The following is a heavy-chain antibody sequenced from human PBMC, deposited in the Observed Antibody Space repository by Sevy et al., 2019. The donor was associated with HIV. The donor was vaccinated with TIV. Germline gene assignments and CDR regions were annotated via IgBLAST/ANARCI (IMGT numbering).Heavy chain of an antibody. CDR1: GFTFSSYA. Sequence: GGSLRLSCAASGFTFSSYAMHWVRQAPGKGLEWVAVISYDGSNKYYADSVKGRFTISRDNAKNSVYLQMNSLTAEDTAVYYCARDRWAKYPEDGFDIWGQGTMVTVSS. J-gene: IGHJ3*02. V-gene: IGHV3-30-3*01. CDR3: ARDRWAKYPEDGFDI. CDR2: ISYDGSNK.